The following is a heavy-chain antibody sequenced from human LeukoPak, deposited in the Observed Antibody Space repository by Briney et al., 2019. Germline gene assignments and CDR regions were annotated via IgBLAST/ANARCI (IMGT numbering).Heavy chain of an antibody. D-gene: IGHD3-10*01. CDR1: GFTFDSYW. CDR3: VRSGSNNYFDY. Sequence: PGGSLRLSCAASGFTFDSYWMHWVRQAPGKGLVWVSRFKSDGSSTNYADSVKGRFTISRDNAENTLFLQMNSLRVEDTAVYYCVRSGSNNYFDYWGQGTLVTVSS. CDR2: FKSDGSST. J-gene: IGHJ4*02. V-gene: IGHV3-74*01.